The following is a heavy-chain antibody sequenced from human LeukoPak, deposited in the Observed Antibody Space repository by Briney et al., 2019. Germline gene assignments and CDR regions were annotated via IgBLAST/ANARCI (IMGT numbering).Heavy chain of an antibody. CDR1: GYTFTSYD. CDR3: ARDNGDYAQYYFDY. J-gene: IGHJ4*02. V-gene: IGHV1-8*01. CDR2: MNPNSGNT. Sequence: GASVKVSCKASGYTFTSYDINWVRQATGQGLEWMGWMNPNSGNTGYAQKFQGRVTMTRNTSISTAYMELSSLRSEDTAVYYCARDNGDYAQYYFDYWGQGTLVTVSS. D-gene: IGHD4-17*01.